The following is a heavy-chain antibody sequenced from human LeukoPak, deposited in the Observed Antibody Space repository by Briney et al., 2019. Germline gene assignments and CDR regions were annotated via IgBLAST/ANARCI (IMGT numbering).Heavy chain of an antibody. J-gene: IGHJ4*02. Sequence: GGSLRLSCAASGFTFSSYAMSWVRQAPGKGLEWVSVIYSGGSTYYADSVKGRFTISRDNSKNTLYLQMNSLRAEDTAVYYCARDPHDYGDYADYWGQGTLVTVSS. D-gene: IGHD4-17*01. CDR1: GFTFSSYA. CDR3: ARDPHDYGDYADY. V-gene: IGHV3-66*01. CDR2: IYSGGST.